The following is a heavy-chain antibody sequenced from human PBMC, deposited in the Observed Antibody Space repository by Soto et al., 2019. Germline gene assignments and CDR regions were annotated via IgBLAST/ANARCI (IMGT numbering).Heavy chain of an antibody. CDR2: ISAYNGNT. CDR1: GYTFTSYG. CDR3: ARDVYNQRMAVAGEGVY. D-gene: IGHD6-19*01. V-gene: IGHV1-18*01. J-gene: IGHJ4*02. Sequence: QVQLVQSGAEVKKPGASVKVSCKASGYTFTSYGISWVRQAPGQGLEWMGWISAYNGNTNYAQKLQGRVTMNTDTSTSTAYMELRSQRSDDTAVYYCARDVYNQRMAVAGEGVYWGQATLVTVSS.